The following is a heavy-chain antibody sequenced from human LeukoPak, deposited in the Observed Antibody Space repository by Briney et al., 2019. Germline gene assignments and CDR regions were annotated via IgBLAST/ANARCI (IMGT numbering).Heavy chain of an antibody. J-gene: IGHJ4*02. CDR1: GFTFSSYW. CDR2: IKQDGSER. CDR3: ATGAGCGY. V-gene: IGHV3-7*03. D-gene: IGHD6-19*01. Sequence: GGSLRLSCAASGFTFSSYWMTWVRQAPVKGLEWVANIKQDGSERNYVDSVKGRFTISRDNAKNSLYLQMNTLRDEDTVVYYCATGAGCGYWGQGTLDTVSS.